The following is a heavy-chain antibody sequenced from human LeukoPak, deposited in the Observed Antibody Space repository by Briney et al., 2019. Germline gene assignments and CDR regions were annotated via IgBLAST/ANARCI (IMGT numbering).Heavy chain of an antibody. D-gene: IGHD1-26*01. V-gene: IGHV3-21*01. CDR3: ARVSRGKWELLGSFDY. Sequence: GGSLRLSCAASGFTFSSYSMNWVRQAPGKGLEWVSSISTSSSYIYYADSVKGRFTISSDNAKNSLYLQMNSLRADDTAVYYCARVSRGKWELLGSFDYWGQGTLVTVSS. J-gene: IGHJ4*02. CDR1: GFTFSSYS. CDR2: ISTSSSYI.